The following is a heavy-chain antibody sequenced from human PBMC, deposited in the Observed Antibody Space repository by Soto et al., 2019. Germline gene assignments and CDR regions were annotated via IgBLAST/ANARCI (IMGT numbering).Heavy chain of an antibody. V-gene: IGHV4-34*01. D-gene: IGHD2-2*01. CDR2: INHSGST. CDR1: GGSFSGYY. CDR3: ARGGIVVVPASMRSWNY. J-gene: IGHJ4*02. Sequence: QVQLQQWGAGLLKPSETLSLTCAVYGGSFSGYYWSWIRQPPGKGLEWIGEINHSGSTNYNPSLKSRVTISVDTSKSQFSLKLSSVAAADRAVYYCARGGIVVVPASMRSWNYWGQGTLVTVSS.